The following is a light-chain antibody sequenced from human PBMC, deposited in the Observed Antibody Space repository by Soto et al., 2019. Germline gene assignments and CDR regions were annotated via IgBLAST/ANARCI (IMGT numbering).Light chain of an antibody. CDR1: QGIGVY. Sequence: DIQMTQSPSSLSASFGDRVTITCRASQGIGVYLAWFQQKPGNAPKLVIYAASNLQSGVPSRFSGSGSGTEFTLTISGLQPEDVATYYCQQYNSAPRTFGGGTKVEIK. J-gene: IGKJ4*01. CDR3: QQYNSAPRT. CDR2: AAS. V-gene: IGKV1-27*01.